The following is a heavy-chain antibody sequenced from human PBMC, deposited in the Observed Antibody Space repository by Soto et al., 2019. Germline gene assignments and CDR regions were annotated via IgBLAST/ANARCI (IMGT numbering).Heavy chain of an antibody. CDR3: ARDMAYDFWSGYRGGSWFDP. J-gene: IGHJ5*02. Sequence: ASVKVSWKASGYTFTSYGISWVRQAPGQGLEWMGWISAYNGNTNYAQKLQGRVTMTTDTSTSTAYMELRSLRSDDTAVYYCARDMAYDFWSGYRGGSWFDPWGQGTLVTVSS. CDR2: ISAYNGNT. V-gene: IGHV1-18*01. CDR1: GYTFTSYG. D-gene: IGHD3-3*01.